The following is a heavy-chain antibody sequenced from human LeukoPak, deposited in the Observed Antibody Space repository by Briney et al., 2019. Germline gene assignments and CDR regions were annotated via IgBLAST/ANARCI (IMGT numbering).Heavy chain of an antibody. J-gene: IGHJ4*02. CDR3: ARDRGRWKLLGLDS. CDR1: GGSISSDGYS. Sequence: SETLSLTCAVSGGSISSDGYSWSRIPQPQGQGLEWIGNIYDSGSTYYNPSLKSRVTISIDRSKNQFSLKLSSVTAADTAVYVCARDRGRWKLLGLDSWGQGILVTVSS. V-gene: IGHV4-30-2*01. D-gene: IGHD2-8*02. CDR2: IYDSGST.